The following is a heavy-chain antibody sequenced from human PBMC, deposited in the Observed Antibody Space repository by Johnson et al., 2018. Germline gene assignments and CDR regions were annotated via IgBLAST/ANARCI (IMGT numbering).Heavy chain of an antibody. V-gene: IGHV1-69*01. J-gene: IGHJ4*02. Sequence: QVQLVESGAEVKKPGSSVKVSCKASGGTFSTFVINWVRQAPGQGLEWMGGIIPFLGTTYYEQKFPNRVAITADDSTNPVYMEVSSLSSEDTAIDYCASDSRAPACTNPHCDNWGQGTLVTVSS. CDR3: ASDSRAPACTNPHCDN. D-gene: IGHD5-24*01. CDR1: GGTFSTFV. CDR2: IIPFLGTT.